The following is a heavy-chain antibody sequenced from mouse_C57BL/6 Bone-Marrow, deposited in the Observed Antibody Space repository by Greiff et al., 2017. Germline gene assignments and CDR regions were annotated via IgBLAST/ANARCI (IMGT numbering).Heavy chain of an antibody. CDR3: ALPLFDY. V-gene: IGHV1-82*01. CDR1: GYAFSSSW. J-gene: IGHJ2*01. Sequence: VQLQQSGPELVKPGASVKISCKASGYAFSSSWMNWVKQRPGKGLEWIGRIYPGDGDTNYNGKFKGKATLTADKSSSTASMQLSRLTSEDSAVYFCALPLFDYWGQGTTLTVSS. CDR2: IYPGDGDT.